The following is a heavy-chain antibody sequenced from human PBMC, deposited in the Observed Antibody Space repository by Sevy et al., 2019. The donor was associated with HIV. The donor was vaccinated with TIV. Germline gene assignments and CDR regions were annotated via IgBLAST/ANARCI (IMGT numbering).Heavy chain of an antibody. CDR1: GDSVSNNIAA. D-gene: IGHD7-27*01. CDR2: TYYKSEWYF. CDR3: ARDQNWGSDS. V-gene: IGHV6-1*01. J-gene: IGHJ4*02. Sequence: SQTLSLTCAISGDSVSNNIAAWNWIRQSPSRGLEWLGRTYYKSEWYFDYAVSVKGRIVISPDTSKNQFSLQLNSVNPDDTAVYYCARDQNWGSDSWGQGTLVTVSS.